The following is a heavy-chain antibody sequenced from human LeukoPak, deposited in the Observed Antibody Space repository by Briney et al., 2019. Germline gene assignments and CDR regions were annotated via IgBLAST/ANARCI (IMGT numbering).Heavy chain of an antibody. D-gene: IGHD3/OR15-3a*01. CDR1: GGSISSSNW. V-gene: IGHV4-4*02. CDR2: IYHSGST. Sequence: SGTLSLTCAVSGGSISSSNWWSGVRPPPGKGLEWIGEIYHSGSTNYNPSLKRRVTISVKKDKNQFSLKLSSVTAADTAVYYCARAGTGDWFDPWGQGTLVTVSS. CDR3: ARAGTGDWFDP. J-gene: IGHJ5*02.